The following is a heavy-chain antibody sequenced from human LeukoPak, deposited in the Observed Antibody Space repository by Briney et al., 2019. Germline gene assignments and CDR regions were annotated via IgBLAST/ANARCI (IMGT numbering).Heavy chain of an antibody. CDR3: ARDQSSGWATHYYYYYGMDV. V-gene: IGHV1-69*05. CDR1: GGTFSSYA. J-gene: IGHJ6*02. Sequence: SVKVSCKASGGTFSSYAISWVRQAPGQGLEWMGGIIPIFGTANYAQKLQGRVTMTTDTSTSTAYMELRSLRPDDTAVYYCARDQSSGWATHYYYYYGMDVWGQGTTVTVSS. D-gene: IGHD6-19*01. CDR2: IIPIFGTA.